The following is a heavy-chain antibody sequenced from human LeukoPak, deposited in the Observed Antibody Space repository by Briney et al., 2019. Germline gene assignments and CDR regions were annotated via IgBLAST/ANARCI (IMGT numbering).Heavy chain of an antibody. CDR3: ARRYFDFLPFDY. V-gene: IGHV4-39*01. D-gene: IGHD3-9*01. CDR1: GGSISSSSYY. CDR2: IYYSGST. Sequence: SETLSLTCTVSGGSISSSSYYWGWIRQPPGKGLEWIGSIYYSGSTYYNPSLKSRVTISVDTSKNQFSLKLSSVTGADTAVYYWARRYFDFLPFDYWGQGTLVTVSS. J-gene: IGHJ4*02.